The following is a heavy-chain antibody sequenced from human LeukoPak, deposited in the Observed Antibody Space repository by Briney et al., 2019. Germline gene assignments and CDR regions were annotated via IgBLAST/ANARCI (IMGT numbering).Heavy chain of an antibody. CDR2: INHSGST. J-gene: IGHJ5*02. CDR1: GGSFSGYY. V-gene: IGHV4-34*01. Sequence: PSETLSLTCAVYGGSFSGYYWSWIRQPPGKGLDWIGEINHSGSTNYNPSLKSRVTISVDTSKNQFSLKLSSVTAADTAVYYCARVFAYSSSWYGGWFDPWGQGTLVTVSS. D-gene: IGHD6-13*01. CDR3: ARVFAYSSSWYGGWFDP.